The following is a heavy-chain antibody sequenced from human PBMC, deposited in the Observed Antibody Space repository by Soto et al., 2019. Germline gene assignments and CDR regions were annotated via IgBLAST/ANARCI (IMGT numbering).Heavy chain of an antibody. CDR2: ISAGGGAT. Sequence: EVQLLESGGGLVQPGGSLRLSCAASGFTFSSYAMHWVRQAPGKGLEWVSGISAGGGATYSADSVKGRYTISRDNSKNTLYLQMNSLRAEVTAVYYCAKDQSGTDGYWYFDLWGRGTLVTVSS. CDR1: GFTFSSYA. V-gene: IGHV3-23*01. J-gene: IGHJ2*01. D-gene: IGHD6-13*01. CDR3: AKDQSGTDGYWYFDL.